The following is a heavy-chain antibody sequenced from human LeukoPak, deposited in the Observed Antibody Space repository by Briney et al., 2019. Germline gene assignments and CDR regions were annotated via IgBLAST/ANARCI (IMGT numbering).Heavy chain of an antibody. CDR1: GGSITSGGYY. J-gene: IGHJ5*02. CDR2: IYYSGST. V-gene: IGHV4-31*03. Sequence: SQTLSLTCTVSGGSITSGGYYWSWIRQLPGKGLEWIGYIYYSGSTYYNPSLKSRVTISIDTSKNQFSLKLSSVTAADTAVYYCARDRVRGTITYAEFDPWGQGTLVTVSS. D-gene: IGHD3-10*01. CDR3: ARDRVRGTITYAEFDP.